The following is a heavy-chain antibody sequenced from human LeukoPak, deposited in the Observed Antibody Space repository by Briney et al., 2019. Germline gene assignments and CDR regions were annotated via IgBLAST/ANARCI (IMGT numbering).Heavy chain of an antibody. V-gene: IGHV1-2*02. J-gene: IGHJ4*02. CDR2: INPNSGGT. CDR1: GYTFTGYY. Sequence: GASVKVSCKASGYTFTGYYMHWVRQAPGQGLEWMGWINPNSGGTNYAQKFQGRGTMTRDTSISTAYLELSRLRSDDTAVYYCARAYIVVVPAARFDYWGQGTLVTVSS. D-gene: IGHD2-2*01. CDR3: ARAYIVVVPAARFDY.